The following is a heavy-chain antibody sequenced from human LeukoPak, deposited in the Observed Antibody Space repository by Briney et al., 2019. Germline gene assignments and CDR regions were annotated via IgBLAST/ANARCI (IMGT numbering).Heavy chain of an antibody. Sequence: SETLSLTCAVYGGSFSGYYWSWIRQPPGKGLEWIGEINHSGSTYYNPSLKSRVTISVDTSKNQFSLKLSSVTAADTAVYYCARHGGSDWSFDYWGQGTLVTVSS. D-gene: IGHD6-19*01. J-gene: IGHJ4*02. CDR3: ARHGGSDWSFDY. V-gene: IGHV4-34*01. CDR2: INHSGST. CDR1: GGSFSGYY.